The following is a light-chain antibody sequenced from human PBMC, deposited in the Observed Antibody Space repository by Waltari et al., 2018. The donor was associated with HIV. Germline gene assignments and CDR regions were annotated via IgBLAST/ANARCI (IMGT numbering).Light chain of an antibody. CDR2: ENN. CDR1: RSNIGTHS. Sequence: QSVLTQPPSVSAAPGQQVTISCSGSRSNIGTHSVSWYQQLPGTAPKLLIYENNKRPSGIPDRFSGSKSGTSATLGITGLQTGDEADYYCGTWDSSLSAVVFGGGTKLTVL. CDR3: GTWDSSLSAVV. J-gene: IGLJ2*01. V-gene: IGLV1-51*02.